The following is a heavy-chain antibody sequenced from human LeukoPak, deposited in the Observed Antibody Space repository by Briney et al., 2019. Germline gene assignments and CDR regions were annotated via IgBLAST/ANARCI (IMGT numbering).Heavy chain of an antibody. CDR2: INHSGST. CDR3: ARRRRDDYVWGSYPLTTFDY. Sequence: SETLSLTCAVYGGSFSGYYWSWIRQPPGKGLEWIGEINHSGSTNYNPSLKSRVTISVDTSKNQFSLKLSSVTAADTAVYYCARRRRDDYVWGSYPLTTFDYWGQGTLVTVSS. D-gene: IGHD3-16*01. V-gene: IGHV4-34*01. CDR1: GGSFSGYY. J-gene: IGHJ4*02.